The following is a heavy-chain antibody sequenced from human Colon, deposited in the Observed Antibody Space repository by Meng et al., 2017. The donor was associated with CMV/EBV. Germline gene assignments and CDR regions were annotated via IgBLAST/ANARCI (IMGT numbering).Heavy chain of an antibody. V-gene: IGHV3-48*03. J-gene: IGHJ4*02. CDR3: ARDRVFDY. CDR2: ITSSGSTS. CDR1: GFNFITYE. Sequence: GESLKISCAVSGFNFITYEMNWVRQAPGKGLEWVSSITSSGSTSYYAESVRGRFTISRDNAKNSLYLEMKSPRADDTAVYYCARDRVFDYWGQGALVTVSS.